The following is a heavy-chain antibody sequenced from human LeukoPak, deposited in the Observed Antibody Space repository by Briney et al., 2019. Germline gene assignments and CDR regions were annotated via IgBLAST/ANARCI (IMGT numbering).Heavy chain of an antibody. CDR1: GGSFSGCY. CDR2: INHSGST. CDR3: ARDGMVHDAFDI. J-gene: IGHJ3*02. D-gene: IGHD3-10*01. Sequence: SETLSLTCAVYGGSFSGCYWSWIRQPPGKGLEWIGEINHSGSTNYNPSLKSRVTISVDTSKNQFSLKLSSVTAADTAVYYCARDGMVHDAFDIWGQGTMVTVSS. V-gene: IGHV4-34*01.